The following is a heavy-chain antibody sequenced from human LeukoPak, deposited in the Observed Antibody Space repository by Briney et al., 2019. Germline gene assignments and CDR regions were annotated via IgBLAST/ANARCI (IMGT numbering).Heavy chain of an antibody. Sequence: GGSLRLSCAASGFTFSSYAMTWVRQAPGKGLEWVSAITGSGNNKYYADSVKGRFTISRDNSKNTVYLQMHSLRVEDTAVYYCAKAGGSYDFWSASPGDPWGQGTLVTVSS. CDR2: ITGSGNNK. CDR3: AKAGGSYDFWSASPGDP. D-gene: IGHD3-3*01. CDR1: GFTFSSYA. J-gene: IGHJ5*02. V-gene: IGHV3-23*01.